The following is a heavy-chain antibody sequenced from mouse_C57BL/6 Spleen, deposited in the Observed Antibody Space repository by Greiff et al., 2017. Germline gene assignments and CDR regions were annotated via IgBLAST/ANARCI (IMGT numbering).Heavy chain of an antibody. D-gene: IGHD2-4*01. CDR2: ISDGGSYT. Sequence: EVHLVESGGGLVKPGGSLKLSCAASGFTFSSYAMSWVRQTPEKRLEWVATISDGGSYTYYPDNVKGRFTISRDNAKNNLYLQMSHLKSEDTAMYYCAREGGLGGFAYWGQGTLVTVSA. CDR1: GFTFSSYA. V-gene: IGHV5-4*01. J-gene: IGHJ3*01. CDR3: AREGGLGGFAY.